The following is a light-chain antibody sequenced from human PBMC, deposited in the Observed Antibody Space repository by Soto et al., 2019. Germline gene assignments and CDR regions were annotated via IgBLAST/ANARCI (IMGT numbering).Light chain of an antibody. CDR2: AAF. CDR1: QGIIRW. CDR3: QHADSFPLT. J-gene: IGKJ5*01. V-gene: IGKV1D-12*01. Sequence: DIPMPQSPSSVSASVGHRVTITCRASQGIIRWLAWYQQKPGQAPKPLIYAAFNLPSGVPSRVSGCGSGTDFTLTISSLTIEDVAAYYCQHADSFPLTFGQGTRLEIK.